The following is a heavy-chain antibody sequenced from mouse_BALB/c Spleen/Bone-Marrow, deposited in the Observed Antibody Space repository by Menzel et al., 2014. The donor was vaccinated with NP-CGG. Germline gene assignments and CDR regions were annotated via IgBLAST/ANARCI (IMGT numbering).Heavy chain of an antibody. Sequence: QVQLKQSGPGLVAPSQSLSIACTASGFSLTSYGVHWVRQPPGKGLEWLGVIWAGGSTNYNSAHMSRLSISKDNSKSQVFLKMNSLQTDDTAMYYCAREPSTMITTGFAYWGQGTLVTVSA. CDR1: GFSLTSYG. D-gene: IGHD2-4*01. CDR3: AREPSTMITTGFAY. V-gene: IGHV2-9*02. J-gene: IGHJ3*01. CDR2: IWAGGST.